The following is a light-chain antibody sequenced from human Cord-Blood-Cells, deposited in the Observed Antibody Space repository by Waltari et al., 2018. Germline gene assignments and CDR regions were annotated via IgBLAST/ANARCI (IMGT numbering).Light chain of an antibody. V-gene: IGLV1-47*01. J-gene: IGLJ3*02. CDR1: SSNIGRNY. CDR2: RNN. Sequence: QSVLTQPPSASGTPGQRCTISCSGSSSNIGRNYVYWYQQLPGTAPKLLIYRNNQRPSGVPDRFSGSKSGTSASLAISGLRSEDEADYYCAAWDDSLSGPGVFGGGTKLTVL. CDR3: AAWDDSLSGPGV.